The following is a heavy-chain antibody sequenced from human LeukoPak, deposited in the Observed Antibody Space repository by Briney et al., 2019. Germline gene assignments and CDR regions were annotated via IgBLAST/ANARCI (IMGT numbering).Heavy chain of an antibody. CDR3: ARLRWHDY. CDR1: GFTFSAYS. J-gene: IGHJ4*02. CDR2: ISSSSTI. V-gene: IGHV3-48*01. Sequence: GGSLRLSCEASGFTFSAYSMNWVRQAPGKGLEWVSYISSSSTIYYADSVKGRFTIFRDNAKNSLYLQMNSLRAEDTAVYYCARLRWHDYWGQGTLVTVSS. D-gene: IGHD4-23*01.